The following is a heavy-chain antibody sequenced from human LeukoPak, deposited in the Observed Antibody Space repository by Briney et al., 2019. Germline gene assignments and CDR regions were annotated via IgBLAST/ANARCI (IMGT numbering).Heavy chain of an antibody. CDR3: ARHATRSGYYPDAFDI. CDR2: IYPGDSDT. D-gene: IGHD3-22*01. J-gene: IGHJ3*02. CDR1: GYSFTSYW. Sequence: GASLKISYKGSGYSFTSYWIGWVRPMPGKGLEWMGIIYPGDSDTRYSPSFQGQVTISADKSISTAYLQWSSLKASDTAMYYCARHATRSGYYPDAFDIWGQGTMVTVSS. V-gene: IGHV5-51*01.